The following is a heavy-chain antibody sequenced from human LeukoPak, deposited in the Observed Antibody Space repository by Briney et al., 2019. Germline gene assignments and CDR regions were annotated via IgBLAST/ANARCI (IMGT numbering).Heavy chain of an antibody. CDR3: ARSRPAPKEFDH. CDR1: GDSISAYY. CDR2: IYTSGTT. V-gene: IGHV4-4*09. Sequence: TETLSLTCTVSGDSISAYYWSWIRQPPGKGLEWIGYIYTSGTTNYNPSLKSRVTMSADTSKNQFSLKLDSVTAADTAVYYCARSRPAPKEFDHWGQGTLVAVSS. D-gene: IGHD2-2*01. J-gene: IGHJ4*02.